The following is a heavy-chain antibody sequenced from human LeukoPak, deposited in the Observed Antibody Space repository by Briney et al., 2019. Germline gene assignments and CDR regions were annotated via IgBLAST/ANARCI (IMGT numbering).Heavy chain of an antibody. CDR1: GGTFSSYA. V-gene: IGHV1-69*04. Sequence: SVRVSCKASGGTFSSYAISWVRQAPGRGLEWMGRIIPILGIANYAQKFQGRVTITADKSTSTAYMELSSLRSEDTAVYYCARGRDSGSPQAAFDIWGQGTMVSVST. CDR3: ARGRDSGSPQAAFDI. D-gene: IGHD1-26*01. CDR2: IIPILGIA. J-gene: IGHJ3*02.